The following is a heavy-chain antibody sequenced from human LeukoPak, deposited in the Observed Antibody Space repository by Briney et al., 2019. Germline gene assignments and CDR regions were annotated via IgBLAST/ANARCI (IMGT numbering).Heavy chain of an antibody. D-gene: IGHD1-26*01. Sequence: QPGGSLRLSCAASGFTLSNYWMSWVRQAPGKGLEWVANIKQDGSEKYYVDSVKGRFTISRDNAKNSLYLQMISLRAEDTAVYYCARAGSGSYPDGWGQGTLVTVSS. V-gene: IGHV3-7*04. J-gene: IGHJ4*02. CDR1: GFTLSNYW. CDR2: IKQDGSEK. CDR3: ARAGSGSYPDG.